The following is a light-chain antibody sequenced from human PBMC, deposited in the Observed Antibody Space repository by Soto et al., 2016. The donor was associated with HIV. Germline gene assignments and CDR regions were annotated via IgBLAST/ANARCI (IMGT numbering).Light chain of an antibody. V-gene: IGLV3-21*03. CDR3: QVWDSRSDGL. J-gene: IGLJ2*01. Sequence: SYVLTQPSSVSVAPGKAATITCGGKNIGSQDIHWYQQKPGQAPVLVVYEDRARPSGIPDRFSGSHSGDTATLTISRVEVGDEADYYCQVWDSRSDGLFGGGTRLTVL. CDR1: NIGSQD. CDR2: EDR.